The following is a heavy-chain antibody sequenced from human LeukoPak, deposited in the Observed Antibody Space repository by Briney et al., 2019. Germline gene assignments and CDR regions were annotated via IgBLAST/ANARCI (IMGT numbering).Heavy chain of an antibody. V-gene: IGHV4-38-2*02. Sequence: SETLSLICTVSGYSISSGYYWGWIRQPPGKGLEWIGSIYHSGSTYYNPSLKSRVTISVDTSKNQFSLKLSSVTAADTAVYYCASVSVRITIFGVATTYFDYWGQGTLVTVSS. D-gene: IGHD3-3*01. CDR2: IYHSGST. CDR1: GYSISSGYY. J-gene: IGHJ4*02. CDR3: ASVSVRITIFGVATTYFDY.